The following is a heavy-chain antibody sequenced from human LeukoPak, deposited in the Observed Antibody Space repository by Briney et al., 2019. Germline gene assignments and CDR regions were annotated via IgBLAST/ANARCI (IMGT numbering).Heavy chain of an antibody. V-gene: IGHV1-2*02. CDR1: GYTFTGYY. J-gene: IGHJ6*02. CDR2: INPNSGGT. D-gene: IGHD2-2*01. CDR3: ARDTAVVPAAYYGMDV. Sequence: ASVKVSCKASGYTFTGYYMHWVRQAPGQGLEWMGWINPNSGGTNYAQKFQGRVTMTRDTSISTAYMELSRLRSGDTAVYYCARDTAVVPAAYYGMDVWGQGTTVTVSS.